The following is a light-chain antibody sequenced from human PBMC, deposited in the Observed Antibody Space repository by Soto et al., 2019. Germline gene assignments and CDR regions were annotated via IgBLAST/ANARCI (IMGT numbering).Light chain of an antibody. CDR3: SSYACNYNVV. Sequence: QSALTQPRSVSGSPGQSVTISCTGTSSDVGRYTSVSWYQQHPGKAPKLMIYDVTWRPSGVPDRFSGSKSGITASLTISGLQAEDEADYYCSSYACNYNVVFGGGTKLTVL. V-gene: IGLV2-11*01. J-gene: IGLJ2*01. CDR1: SSDVGRYTS. CDR2: DVT.